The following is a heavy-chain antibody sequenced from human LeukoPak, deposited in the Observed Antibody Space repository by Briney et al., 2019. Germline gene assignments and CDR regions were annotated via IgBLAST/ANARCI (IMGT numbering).Heavy chain of an antibody. CDR3: ATVTPQTLWFGGGPTPSAEYFQH. Sequence: ASVKVSCKVSGYTLTELSMHWVRQAPGKGLEGMGGFDPEDGETIYAQKFQGRVTMTEDTSTDTAYMELSSLRSEDTAVYYCATVTPQTLWFGGGPTPSAEYFQHWGQGTLVTVSS. J-gene: IGHJ1*01. V-gene: IGHV1-24*01. CDR2: FDPEDGET. D-gene: IGHD3-10*01. CDR1: GYTLTELS.